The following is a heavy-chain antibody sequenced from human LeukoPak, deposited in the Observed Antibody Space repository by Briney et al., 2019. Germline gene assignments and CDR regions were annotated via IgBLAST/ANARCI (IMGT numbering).Heavy chain of an antibody. CDR3: ARHRSGDLFDY. Sequence: PSETLSLTCAVYGGSFSGYYWSWIRQPPGKGLEWIGEINHSGSTNYNPSLKSRVTISVDTSKNQFSLKLSSVTAADTAVYYCARHRSGDLFDYWGQGTLVTVSS. CDR2: INHSGST. V-gene: IGHV4-34*01. CDR1: GGSFSGYY. D-gene: IGHD7-27*01. J-gene: IGHJ4*02.